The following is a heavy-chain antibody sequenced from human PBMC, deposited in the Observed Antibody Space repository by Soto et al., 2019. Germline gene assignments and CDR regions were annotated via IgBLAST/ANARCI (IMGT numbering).Heavy chain of an antibody. D-gene: IGHD3-3*01. Sequence: SETLSLTWTVSGGSISSGGYYWSWIRQHPGKGLEWIGYIYYSGSTYYNPSLKSRVTISVDTSKNQFSLKLSSVTAADTAVYYCARAGDYYDFYAADHAPFDSWGQGNLVTVSS. CDR3: ARAGDYYDFYAADHAPFDS. CDR2: IYYSGST. J-gene: IGHJ4*02. V-gene: IGHV4-31*02. CDR1: GGSISSGGYY.